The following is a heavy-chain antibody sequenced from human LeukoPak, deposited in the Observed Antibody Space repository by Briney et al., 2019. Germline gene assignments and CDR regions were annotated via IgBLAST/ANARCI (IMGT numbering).Heavy chain of an antibody. D-gene: IGHD3-3*01. CDR1: GFTFNIYW. J-gene: IGHJ4*02. CDR3: ASQNTYSDFWSGRHREYYFDY. V-gene: IGHV3-74*01. Sequence: GGSLRLSCAASGFTFNIYWMHWVRHAPGKGRVWVARINSDWSSTSYAHSCKGRLTISRDNAKNTLYLKMNSLRAEDTAVYYCASQNTYSDFWSGRHREYYFDYWGQGTLVTVSS. CDR2: INSDWSST.